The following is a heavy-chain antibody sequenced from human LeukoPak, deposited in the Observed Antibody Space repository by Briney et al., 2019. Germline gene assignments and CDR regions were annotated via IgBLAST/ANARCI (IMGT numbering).Heavy chain of an antibody. Sequence: GGSLRLSCVASGFTFSSYEMSWIRQAPGKVLEWISYITDDGETTYYGDSVSGRFVISRDNAKNSLYLQLNSPGVQETAVYYCVRKGNFDTWGQGTLVTVSS. V-gene: IGHV3-48*03. CDR1: GFTFSSYE. CDR3: VRKGNFDT. CDR2: ITDDGETT. J-gene: IGHJ4*02.